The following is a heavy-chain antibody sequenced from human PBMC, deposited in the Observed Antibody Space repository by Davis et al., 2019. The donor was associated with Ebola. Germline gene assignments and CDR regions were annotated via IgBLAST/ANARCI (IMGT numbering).Heavy chain of an antibody. CDR2: ISSNAYYI. CDR3: AREAGKLGSSVDWFDP. Sequence: PGGSLRLSCAASGFTFSRHTMNWVRQAPGKGLEWVSSISSNAYYIYYADSVEGRFTISRDNAKSSLYLQMSSLTAEDTAVYYCAREAGKLGSSVDWFDPWGQGTLVTVSS. V-gene: IGHV3-21*01. CDR1: GFTFSRHT. J-gene: IGHJ5*02. D-gene: IGHD6-6*01.